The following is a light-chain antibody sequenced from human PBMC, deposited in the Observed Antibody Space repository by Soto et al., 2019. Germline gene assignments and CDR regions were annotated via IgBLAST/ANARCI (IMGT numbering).Light chain of an antibody. V-gene: IGLV1-44*01. J-gene: IGLJ3*02. CDR2: SDN. CDR1: RSNIQSNT. CDR3: STWDDRLTGWV. Sequence: QSALTQPPSASGTPGQRVIISCSGSRSNIQSNTVNWYQKLPGTAPKLLIHSDNMRPSGVLDRCSASKYGTSASLAISGLQSEDEADYYCSTWDDRLTGWVFGGGTKLTVL.